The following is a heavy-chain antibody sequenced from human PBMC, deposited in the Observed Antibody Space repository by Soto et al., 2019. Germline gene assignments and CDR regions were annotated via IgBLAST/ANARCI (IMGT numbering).Heavy chain of an antibody. Sequence: ASVKVSCKASGYTFTGYYMHWVRQAPGQGLEWLGWINPNNGGTDYAQKFKGWVTMTRDTSTTTAYMELSILRSEDTAVYYCARGEVHSSGWNFDFWGQGTLVTVSS. V-gene: IGHV1-2*04. D-gene: IGHD6-19*01. CDR3: ARGEVHSSGWNFDF. CDR1: GYTFTGYY. CDR2: INPNNGGT. J-gene: IGHJ4*02.